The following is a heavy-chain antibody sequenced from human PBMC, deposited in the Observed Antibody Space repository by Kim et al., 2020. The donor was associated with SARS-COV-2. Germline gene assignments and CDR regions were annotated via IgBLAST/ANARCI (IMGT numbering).Heavy chain of an antibody. J-gene: IGHJ4*02. V-gene: IGHV4-34*01. D-gene: IGHD3-10*01. Sequence: GSTTSNPSPKGRVTLSVDTSKNQFSLKLSSVTAADTAVYYCARGLVGDYWGQGTLVTVSS. CDR2: GST. CDR3: ARGLVGDY.